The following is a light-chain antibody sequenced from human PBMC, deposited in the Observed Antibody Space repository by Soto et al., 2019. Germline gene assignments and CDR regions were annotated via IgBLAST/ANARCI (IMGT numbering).Light chain of an antibody. CDR2: NVS. CDR3: CSYAGSYTYV. V-gene: IGLV2-11*01. CDR1: SSDVGGYNY. J-gene: IGLJ1*01. Sequence: SVLTQPRSVSGSPGQSVTISCTGTSSDVGGYNYVSWYQQHPGKAPKLMIYNVSERPSGVPDRFSGSKSDNTASLTISGLQAEDEADYYCCSYAGSYTYVFGTGTKVTVL.